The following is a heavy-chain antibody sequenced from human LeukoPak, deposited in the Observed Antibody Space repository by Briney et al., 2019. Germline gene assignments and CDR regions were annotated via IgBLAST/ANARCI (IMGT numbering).Heavy chain of an antibody. CDR2: ISSNGGST. CDR3: AREYYGSGSLFDI. V-gene: IGHV3-64*01. Sequence: GGSLRLSCAASGFTFSSYAMHWVRQAPGKGLEYVSAISSNGGSTYYANPVKGRFTISRDNSKNTLYLQMGSLRAEDMAVYYCAREYYGSGSLFDIWGQGTMVTVSS. D-gene: IGHD3-10*01. CDR1: GFTFSSYA. J-gene: IGHJ3*02.